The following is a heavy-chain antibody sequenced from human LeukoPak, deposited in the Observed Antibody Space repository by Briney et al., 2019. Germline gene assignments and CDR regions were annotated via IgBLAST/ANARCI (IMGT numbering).Heavy chain of an antibody. V-gene: IGHV4-59*01. J-gene: IGHJ2*01. D-gene: IGHD2-2*01. CDR2: IYYSGST. CDR3: AKTRTDWYFDL. CDR1: GGSISNNY. Sequence: SETLSLTCTVSGGSISNNYWSWIRQPPGKGLEWIGYIYYSGSTNYSPSLKSRVTISVDTSKNQFSLKLNSVTAADTAVYYCAKTRTDWYFDLWGRGTLVTVSS.